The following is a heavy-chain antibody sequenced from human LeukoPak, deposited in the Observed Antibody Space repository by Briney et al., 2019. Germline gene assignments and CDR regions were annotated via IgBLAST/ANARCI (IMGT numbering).Heavy chain of an antibody. J-gene: IGHJ4*02. V-gene: IGHV4-59*12. D-gene: IGHD4-17*01. CDR1: GGSISSYY. CDR3: ARGLPTVTTSYYFDY. CDR2: IYYSGST. Sequence: SETLSLTCTVSGGSISSYYWSWIRQPPGKGLEWIGYIYYSGSTNYNPSLKSRVTISVDTSKNQFSLKLSSVTAADTAVYYCARGLPTVTTSYYFDYWGQGTLVTVSS.